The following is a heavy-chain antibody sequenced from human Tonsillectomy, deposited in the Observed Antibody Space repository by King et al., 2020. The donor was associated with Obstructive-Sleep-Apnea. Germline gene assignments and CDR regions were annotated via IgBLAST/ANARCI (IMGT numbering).Heavy chain of an antibody. Sequence: VQLVESGAEVKKPGESLKISCKGSGYSFTSYWIGWVRQMPGKGLEWMGIIYPGDSDTRYSPSFQGQVTSSAVKSISTAYLQWSSLTASDTAMYYCASTYSSGHDAFDIWGQGTMVTVSS. CDR3: ASTYSSGHDAFDI. J-gene: IGHJ3*02. V-gene: IGHV5-51*01. CDR2: IYPGDSDT. CDR1: GYSFTSYW. D-gene: IGHD6-19*01.